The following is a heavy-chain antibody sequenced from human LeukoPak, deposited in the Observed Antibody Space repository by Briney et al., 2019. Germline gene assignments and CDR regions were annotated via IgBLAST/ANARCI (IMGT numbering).Heavy chain of an antibody. Sequence: SETLSLTCTVSGGSISSHYWSWVRQPPGKGLEWIGNIYDSESTHYKSSLKSRDTISVDTSKNQFSLRLSSVTAADTAVYYCARVLQNYYYLDVWGKGTTVTVSS. CDR3: ARVLQNYYYLDV. CDR2: IYDSEST. CDR1: GGSISSHY. D-gene: IGHD3-3*01. V-gene: IGHV4-59*11. J-gene: IGHJ6*03.